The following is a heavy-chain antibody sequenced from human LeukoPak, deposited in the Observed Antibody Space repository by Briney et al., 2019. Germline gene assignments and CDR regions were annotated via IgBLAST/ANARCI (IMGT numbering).Heavy chain of an antibody. V-gene: IGHV4-39*01. CDR2: IFYTGDT. CDR1: GGSISVTNHY. D-gene: IGHD4-17*01. Sequence: PSETLSLTCTVSGGSISVTNHYWGWIRQPPGKGLEWIGSIFYTGDTYYNPSLKSRITMSVDTSKNHFSLNLNSVTASDTAVYYCARQLGAMTTVPSQGGLGSWGQGTLVTVSS. J-gene: IGHJ5*02. CDR3: ARQLGAMTTVPSQGGLGS.